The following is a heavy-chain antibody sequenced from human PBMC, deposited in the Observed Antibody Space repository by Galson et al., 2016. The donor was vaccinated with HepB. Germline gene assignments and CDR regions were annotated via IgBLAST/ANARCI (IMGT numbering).Heavy chain of an antibody. J-gene: IGHJ4*02. CDR1: GGSISNNW. CDR3: ARHRSNFGGVIALTVFDN. D-gene: IGHD3-16*02. Sequence: SETLSLTCAVSGGSISNNWWTWVRQPPGMGLEWIGEIYHTGSTNYNPSLESRVTISVDKSKNQFSLRLTSVTAADTALYFCARHRSNFGGVIALTVFDNWGPGTLVTVSS. CDR2: IYHTGST. V-gene: IGHV4-4*02.